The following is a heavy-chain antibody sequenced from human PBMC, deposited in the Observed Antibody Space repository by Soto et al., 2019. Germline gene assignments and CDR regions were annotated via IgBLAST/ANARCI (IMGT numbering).Heavy chain of an antibody. Sequence: ASVKVSCKASGYTFTSYAMHWVRQALGQRLEWMGWINAGNGNTKYSQKFQGRVNITSDTSATAGYMELSSLRSEDMAVYYCAMPKDYDDCVDYCGPGSLVTDS. J-gene: IGHJ4*02. CDR1: GYTFTSYA. CDR2: INAGNGNT. D-gene: IGHD3-22*01. CDR3: AMPKDYDDCVDY. V-gene: IGHV1-3*01.